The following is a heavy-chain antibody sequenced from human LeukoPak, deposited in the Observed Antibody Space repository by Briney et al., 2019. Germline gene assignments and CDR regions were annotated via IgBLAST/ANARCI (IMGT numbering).Heavy chain of an antibody. CDR1: GFTAITND. V-gene: IGHV3-53*01. Sequence: PGGSLRLSCAAPGFTAITNDITWVRQAPGKGLEWVSVLYSDGNTKYADSVQGRFTISRDNSKNTLYLEMNSLSPDDTAVYYCARGVEPLAANTLAYWGQGTLVTVSS. CDR3: ARGVEPLAANTLAY. CDR2: LYSDGNT. D-gene: IGHD1-14*01. J-gene: IGHJ4*02.